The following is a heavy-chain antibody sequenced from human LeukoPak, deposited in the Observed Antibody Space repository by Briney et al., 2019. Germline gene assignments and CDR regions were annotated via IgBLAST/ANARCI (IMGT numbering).Heavy chain of an antibody. CDR1: GGSISSGRYY. J-gene: IGHJ6*03. CDR3: ARGRSSMVRGYYYYYMDV. D-gene: IGHD3-10*01. Sequence: SETLSLTCTVSGGSISSGRYYWSWIRQPAGKGLEWIGRIYTSGSTNYTPSLKSRVTISVDTSKNQFSLKLSSVTAADTAVYYCARGRSSMVRGYYYYYMDVWGKGTTVTISS. V-gene: IGHV4-61*02. CDR2: IYTSGST.